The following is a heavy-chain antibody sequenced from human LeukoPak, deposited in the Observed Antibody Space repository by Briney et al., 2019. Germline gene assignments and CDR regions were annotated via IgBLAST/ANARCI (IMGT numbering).Heavy chain of an antibody. CDR1: GGSISSYY. V-gene: IGHV4-59*01. J-gene: IGHJ3*02. D-gene: IGHD2-2*01. CDR2: IYYSGST. Sequence: SETLSLTCTVSGGSISSYYWSWIRQPPGKGLEWIGYIYYSGSTNYNPSLKSRVTISVDTSKNQFSLKLSSVTAADTAVYYCARYSSSTSCRGPDAFDIWGQGTMVTVSS. CDR3: ARYSSSTSCRGPDAFDI.